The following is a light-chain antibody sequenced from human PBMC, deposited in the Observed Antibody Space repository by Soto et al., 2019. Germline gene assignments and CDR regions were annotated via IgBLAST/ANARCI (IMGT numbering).Light chain of an antibody. J-gene: IGKJ4*01. Sequence: EIVMTQSPATLSVSPGERATLSCRASQGVTTNLAWYQQKPRQAPRLLIYGASTRATGMPDRFSGSGSGTEFTLTISSLQSADFAVYYCQQYNTWPLTFGGGTKVEIK. V-gene: IGKV3-15*01. CDR2: GAS. CDR3: QQYNTWPLT. CDR1: QGVTTN.